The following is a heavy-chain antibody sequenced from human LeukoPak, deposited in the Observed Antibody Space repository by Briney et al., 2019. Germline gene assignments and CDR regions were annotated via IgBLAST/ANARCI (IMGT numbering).Heavy chain of an antibody. Sequence: GGSLRLSCAASGFTFSSYSMNWVRQAPGKGLEWVSSISSSSSYIYYADSVKGRFTISRDNAKNSLYLQMNSLRAEDTAVYYCARDEVGATANNWFDPWGQGTPVTVSS. CDR3: ARDEVGATANNWFDP. CDR1: GFTFSSYS. D-gene: IGHD1-26*01. CDR2: ISSSSSYI. V-gene: IGHV3-21*01. J-gene: IGHJ5*02.